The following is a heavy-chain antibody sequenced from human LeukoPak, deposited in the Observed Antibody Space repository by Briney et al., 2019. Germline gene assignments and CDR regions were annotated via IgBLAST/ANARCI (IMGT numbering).Heavy chain of an antibody. J-gene: IGHJ4*02. V-gene: IGHV3-53*01. CDR2: IYSGGST. CDR1: GFTVSTNY. D-gene: IGHD5-18*01. CDR3: AKDIQGAN. Sequence: GGSLRLSCAASGFTVSTNYMSWVRQAPGKGLEWVSVIYSGGSTYYADSVKGRFTISRDNSRNTVYLQMNSLRAEDTALYYCAKDIQGANWGQGTLVAVSS.